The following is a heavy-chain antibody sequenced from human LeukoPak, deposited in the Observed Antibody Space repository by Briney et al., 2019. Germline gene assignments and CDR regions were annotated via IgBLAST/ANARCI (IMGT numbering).Heavy chain of an antibody. V-gene: IGHV4-39*07. D-gene: IGHD3-22*01. CDR3: ARVYRDTSGYYPYYFDY. J-gene: IGHJ4*02. CDR1: GGSISSNSYY. Sequence: PSETLSLTCTVSGGSISSNSYYWGWIRQPPGKGLEWIGSVHYSGSTYYNPSLKSRVTISVDTSKNQFSLKLSSVTAADTAVYYCARVYRDTSGYYPYYFDYWGQGTLVTVSS. CDR2: VHYSGST.